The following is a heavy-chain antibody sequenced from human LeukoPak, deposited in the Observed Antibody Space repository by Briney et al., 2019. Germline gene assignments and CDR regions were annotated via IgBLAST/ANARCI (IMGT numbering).Heavy chain of an antibody. Sequence: GASVKVSCKASGFTFTSSAVQWVRQARGQRPEWIGWIVVGSGNTNYAQKFQERVTITRDMSTSTAYMELSSLRSEDTAVYYCARGPRSYCSSTSCYPPVDYWGQGTLVTVSS. CDR1: GFTFTSSA. CDR2: IVVGSGNT. J-gene: IGHJ4*02. D-gene: IGHD2-2*01. CDR3: ARGPRSYCSSTSCYPPVDY. V-gene: IGHV1-58*01.